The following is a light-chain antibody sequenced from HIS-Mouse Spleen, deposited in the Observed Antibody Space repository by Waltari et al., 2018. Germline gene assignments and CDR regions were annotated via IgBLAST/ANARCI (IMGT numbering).Light chain of an antibody. V-gene: IGLV3-10*01. CDR2: EDS. CDR1: ALPQNS. CDR3: YSTDSSGNHRV. Sequence: SYELTQPPSVSVSPGQTARITCSGDALPQNSAYLYHQKSGQAPVLVIHEDSKRPSGIPERFSGSSSGTMATLTISGAQVEDEADYYCYSTDSSGNHRVFGGGTKLTVL. J-gene: IGLJ2*01.